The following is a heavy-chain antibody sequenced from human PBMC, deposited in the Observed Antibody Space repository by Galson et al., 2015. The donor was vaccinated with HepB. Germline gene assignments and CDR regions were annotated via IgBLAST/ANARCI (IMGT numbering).Heavy chain of an antibody. J-gene: IGHJ6*02. V-gene: IGHV3-21*01. CDR1: GFTFSSYS. D-gene: IGHD6-13*01. Sequence: SLRLSCAASGFTFSSYSMNWVRQAPGKGLEWVSSISSSSSYIYYADSEKGRFTISRDNAKNSLYLQMNSLRAEDTAVYYCASFFIAAAGPYYYGMDVWGQGNPGHRLL. CDR3: ASFFIAAAGPYYYGMDV. CDR2: ISSSSSYI.